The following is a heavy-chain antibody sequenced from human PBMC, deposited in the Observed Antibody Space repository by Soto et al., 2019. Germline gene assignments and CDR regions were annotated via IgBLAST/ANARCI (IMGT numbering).Heavy chain of an antibody. V-gene: IGHV4-4*07. D-gene: IGHD4-17*01. CDR2: IDTSGTT. Sequence: SETLSLTCTVSGGSISSYYCSCIRQSAGKGLDWIVRIDTSGTTNYNPSLKSRVTMSVDASKNKFSLNLSSVTAADTALYYCARVNYGDYYYGMDVWGQGTTVTVSS. J-gene: IGHJ6*02. CDR1: GGSISSYY. CDR3: ARVNYGDYYYGMDV.